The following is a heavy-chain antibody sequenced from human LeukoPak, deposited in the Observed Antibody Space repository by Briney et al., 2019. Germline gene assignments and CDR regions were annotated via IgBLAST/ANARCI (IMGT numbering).Heavy chain of an antibody. CDR2: INWNGGST. J-gene: IGHJ3*02. CDR3: ASNLASSFHI. Sequence: PGGSLRLSCAASGFMFDVDGMSWVRQAPGKGLEWVSGINWNGGSTGYADSVKGRFTISRDNAKNSLYLQMNSLRVEDTAIYYCASNLASSFHIWGQGKMVIVSS. CDR1: GFMFDVDG. V-gene: IGHV3-20*04. D-gene: IGHD3-10*01.